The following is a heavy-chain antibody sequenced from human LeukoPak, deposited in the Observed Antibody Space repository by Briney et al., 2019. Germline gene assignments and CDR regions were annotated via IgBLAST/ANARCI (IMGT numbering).Heavy chain of an antibody. V-gene: IGHV1-18*01. J-gene: IGHJ4*02. CDR1: GYTSPFYG. CDR2: ISSYNGNT. Sequence: ASVKVSCKVSGYTSPFYGITWVRQAPGQGLEWMGWISSYNGNTNYAQKLQGRVTMTTDTSTSTAYMELRSLISDDTAVYYCARGDYGDYWGQGTLVTVSS. CDR3: ARGDYGDY.